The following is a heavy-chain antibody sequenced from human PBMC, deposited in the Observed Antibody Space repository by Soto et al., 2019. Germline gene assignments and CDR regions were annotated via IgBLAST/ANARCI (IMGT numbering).Heavy chain of an antibody. CDR3: ARRQNNGNSRAFDY. V-gene: IGHV5-51*01. D-gene: IGHD1-26*01. Sequence: PGESLKISCKGSGYSFTSNWIGWVRQMPGKGLEWMGIIYPGDSDTRYSPSFQGQVPISADKSISTAFLQWSSLKASDTAMYYCARRQNNGNSRAFDYWGQGTLVTVSS. CDR1: GYSFTSNW. J-gene: IGHJ4*02. CDR2: IYPGDSDT.